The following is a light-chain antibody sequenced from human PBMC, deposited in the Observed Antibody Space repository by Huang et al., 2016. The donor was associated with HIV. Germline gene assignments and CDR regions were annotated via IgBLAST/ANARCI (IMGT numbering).Light chain of an antibody. Sequence: IQMTQSPSSLSASVGDRVTITCRPSQSISFYLNWYQQKPGKAPELLIYAASSLQGGVPSRFIGSRSGTDFTLTVSSLQPEDSAIYYCQQAYSNPPSFGGGTKVEIK. CDR1: QSISFY. CDR2: AAS. V-gene: IGKV1-39*01. CDR3: QQAYSNPPS. J-gene: IGKJ4*01.